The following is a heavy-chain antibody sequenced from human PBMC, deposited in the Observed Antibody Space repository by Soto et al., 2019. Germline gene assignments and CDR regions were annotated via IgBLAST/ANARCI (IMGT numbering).Heavy chain of an antibody. D-gene: IGHD5-18*01. CDR2: INPNGGIT. CDR1: GYTFTHYY. CDR3: ATSVNSAMAFDY. V-gene: IGHV1-46*01. Sequence: ASVKVSCKASGYTFTHYYIHWVRQAPGQGLEWMGIINPNGGITTYAQKFRAGFSMTRDTSTSTVYLELSSLRSEDSAVYYCATSVNSAMAFDYWGQGTMVTVXS. J-gene: IGHJ4*02.